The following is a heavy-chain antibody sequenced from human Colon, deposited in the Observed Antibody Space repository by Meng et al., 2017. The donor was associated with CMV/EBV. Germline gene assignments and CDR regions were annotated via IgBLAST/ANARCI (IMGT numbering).Heavy chain of an antibody. CDR2: IYSGGST. V-gene: IGHV3-53*01. J-gene: IGHJ6*02. CDR1: GFTFDDYA. Sequence: GESLRISCAASGFTFDDYAMYWVRQAPGKGLEWVSIIYSGGSTSYADSVKGRFTMSRDSSTNTVDLQMNRLRVEDTAVYYCARDTVGAGMDVWGQGTTVTVSS. CDR3: ARDTVGAGMDV. D-gene: IGHD1-26*01.